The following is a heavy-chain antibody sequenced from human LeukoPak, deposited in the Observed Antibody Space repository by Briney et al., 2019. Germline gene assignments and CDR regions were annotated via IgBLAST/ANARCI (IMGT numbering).Heavy chain of an antibody. CDR3: ARNILFAFDI. CDR1: GFTLSTYA. CDR2: ISSSGGIT. J-gene: IGHJ3*02. Sequence: QPGGSLRLSCAASGFTLSTYAMTWVRQAPGKGLEWVSGISSSGGITWFADSVKGRFTISRDNSKNTLYLQMNSLRAEDTAMYYCARNILFAFDIWGQGTMVTVSS. V-gene: IGHV3-23*01.